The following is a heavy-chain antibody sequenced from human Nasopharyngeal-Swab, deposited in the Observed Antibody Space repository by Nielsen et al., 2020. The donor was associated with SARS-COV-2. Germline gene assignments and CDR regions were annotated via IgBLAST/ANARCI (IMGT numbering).Heavy chain of an antibody. Sequence: GESLKISCAASGFTFSSYAMSWVRQAPGKGLEWVSAISGSGGSTYYADSVKGRFTISRDNSKNTLYLQMNSLRAEDTAVYYCARDRDGTYSYDYWGQGTLVTVSS. D-gene: IGHD1-26*01. CDR2: ISGSGGST. V-gene: IGHV3-23*01. J-gene: IGHJ4*02. CDR3: ARDRDGTYSYDY. CDR1: GFTFSSYA.